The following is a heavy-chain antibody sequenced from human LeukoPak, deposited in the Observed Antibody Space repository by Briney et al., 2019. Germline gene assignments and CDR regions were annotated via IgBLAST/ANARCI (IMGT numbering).Heavy chain of an antibody. Sequence: GGSLRLSCAASGFTFSSYAINWVRQAPGKGLEWVSSVTGTGADTYYAGSVKGRFTISRDNSKNTVYLLMTSLRAEDTAVYYCAKEASIAAAGRYYFDYWGQGTLVTVSS. D-gene: IGHD6-13*01. CDR2: VTGTGADT. CDR1: GFTFSSYA. V-gene: IGHV3-23*01. CDR3: AKEASIAAAGRYYFDY. J-gene: IGHJ4*02.